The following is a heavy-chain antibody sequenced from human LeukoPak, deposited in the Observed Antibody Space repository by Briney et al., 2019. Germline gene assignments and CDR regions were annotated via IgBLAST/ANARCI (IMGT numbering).Heavy chain of an antibody. CDR1: GFTFTSSA. CDR3: ARVVTMIVVPIGY. V-gene: IGHV1-2*02. CDR2: INPNSGGT. Sequence: ASVKVSCKASGFTFTSSAMQWVRQAPGQGLEWMGWINPNSGGTNYAQKFQGRVTMTRDTSISTAYMELSRLRSDDTAVYYCARVVTMIVVPIGYWGQGTLVTVSS. J-gene: IGHJ4*02. D-gene: IGHD3-22*01.